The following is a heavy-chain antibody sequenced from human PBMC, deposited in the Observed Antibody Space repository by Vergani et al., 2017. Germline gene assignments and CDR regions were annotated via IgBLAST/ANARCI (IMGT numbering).Heavy chain of an antibody. CDR1: GFTFSSYA. V-gene: IGHV3-23*04. D-gene: IGHD5-24*01. Sequence: VQLVESGGGLVKPGGSLRLSCAASGFTFSSYAMSWVRQAPGKGLEWVSAISGSGGSTYYADSVKGRFTISRDNSKNTLYLQMNSLRAEDTAVYYCAKDQQERRDGYIPFDYWGQGTLVTVSS. CDR3: AKDQQERRDGYIPFDY. CDR2: ISGSGGST. J-gene: IGHJ4*02.